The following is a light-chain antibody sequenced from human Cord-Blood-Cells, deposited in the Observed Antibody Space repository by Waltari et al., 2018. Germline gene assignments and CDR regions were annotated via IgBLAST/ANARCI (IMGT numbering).Light chain of an antibody. CDR3: CSYAGSYTVV. Sequence: QSALTQPRSVSGSPGQSVTISCTGTSSDVGGYNYVSWYQQHPGKAPKLMLYDVSKRPSGVPDRFFGSKSGNTASLTISGLQAEDEADYYCCSYAGSYTVVFGGGTKLTVL. CDR2: DVS. CDR1: SSDVGGYNY. J-gene: IGLJ2*01. V-gene: IGLV2-11*01.